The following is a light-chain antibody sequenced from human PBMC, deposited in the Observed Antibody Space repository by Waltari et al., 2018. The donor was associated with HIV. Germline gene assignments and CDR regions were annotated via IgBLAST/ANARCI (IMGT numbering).Light chain of an antibody. CDR3: QSYDSRLSGSRV. CDR1: SPNIGAGFD. V-gene: IGLV1-40*01. Sequence: QSVLTQAPSVSGAPGQRVTLSCTGTSPNIGAGFDVHWYQQLPGTAPKLLIYGNNNRPSGVPDRFSGSRSGTSASLAITGLQAEDEADYYCQSYDSRLSGSRVFGGGTKLTVL. CDR2: GNN. J-gene: IGLJ2*01.